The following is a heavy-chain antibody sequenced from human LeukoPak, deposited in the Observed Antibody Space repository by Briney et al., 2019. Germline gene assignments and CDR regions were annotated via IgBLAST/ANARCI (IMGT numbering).Heavy chain of an antibody. V-gene: IGHV4-34*01. CDR2: INHSGST. Sequence: SETLSLTCAVYGGSFSGHYWSWIRQPPGKGLEWIGEINHSGSTNYNPSLKSRVTISVDTSKNQFSLKLSSVTAADTAVYYCARLIRYYGSGSYYRTYYYYYMDVWGKGTTVTISS. CDR1: GGSFSGHY. J-gene: IGHJ6*03. D-gene: IGHD3-10*01. CDR3: ARLIRYYGSGSYYRTYYYYYMDV.